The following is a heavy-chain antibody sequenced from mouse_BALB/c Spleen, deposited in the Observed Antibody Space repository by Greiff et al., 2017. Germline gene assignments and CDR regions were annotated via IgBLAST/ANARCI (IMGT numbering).Heavy chain of an antibody. J-gene: IGHJ4*01. V-gene: IGHV6-6*02. D-gene: IGHD2-1*01. CDR3: TVVTTLYYYAMDY. Sequence: EVKLQESGGGLVQPGGSMKLSCVASGFTFSNYWMNWVRQSPEKGLEWVAEIRLKSNNYATHYAESVKGKFTISRDDSKSRLYLQMNSLRAEDTGIYYCTVVTTLYYYAMDYWGQGTSVTVSS. CDR2: IRLKSNNYAT. CDR1: GFTFSNYW.